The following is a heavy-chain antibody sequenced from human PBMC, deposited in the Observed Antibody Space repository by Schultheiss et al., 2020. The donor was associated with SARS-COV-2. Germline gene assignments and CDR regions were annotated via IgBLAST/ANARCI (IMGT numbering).Heavy chain of an antibody. CDR2: ISYDGSGE. J-gene: IGHJ4*02. D-gene: IGHD6-13*01. Sequence: GGSLRLSCAASGFIFGGYTMHWVRQAPGKGPEWVALISYDGSGERYADSVKGRFAISRDNAKNSLYLQMNSLRAEDTAVYYCASHLSSSGGGALDWGQGTLVTVSS. V-gene: IGHV3-30*09. CDR3: ASHLSSSGGGALD. CDR1: GFIFGGYT.